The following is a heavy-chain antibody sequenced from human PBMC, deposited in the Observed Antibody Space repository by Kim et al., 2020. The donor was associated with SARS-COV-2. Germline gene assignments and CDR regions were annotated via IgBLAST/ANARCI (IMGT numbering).Heavy chain of an antibody. V-gene: IGHV1-24*01. D-gene: IGHD2-2*01. CDR1: GYTLTELS. J-gene: IGHJ5*02. Sequence: ASVKVSCKVSGYTLTELSMHWVRQAPGKGLEWMGGIDPEDGETSYAQKFQGRVTMTEDTSTDTAYMELSSLRSEDTAVYYCATGPAAISSNWFDPWGQGTLVTVSS. CDR3: ATGPAAISSNWFDP. CDR2: IDPEDGET.